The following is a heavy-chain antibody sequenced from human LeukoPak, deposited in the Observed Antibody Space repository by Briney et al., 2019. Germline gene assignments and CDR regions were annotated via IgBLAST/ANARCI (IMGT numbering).Heavy chain of an antibody. D-gene: IGHD3-10*01. V-gene: IGHV4-39*01. Sequence: PSETLSLTCTVSGGSISNSSYYWGWIRQPPGKGLEWIGSIYYSGSTYYNPSLKSRVTISVDTSKNQFSLKLSSVTAADTAVYYCARHHAGVHWFDPWGQGTLVTVSS. J-gene: IGHJ5*02. CDR1: GGSISNSSYY. CDR3: ARHHAGVHWFDP. CDR2: IYYSGST.